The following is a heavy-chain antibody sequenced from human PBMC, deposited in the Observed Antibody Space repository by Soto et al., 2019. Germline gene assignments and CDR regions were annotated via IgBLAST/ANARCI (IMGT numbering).Heavy chain of an antibody. CDR2: IYHSGST. D-gene: IGHD2-2*01. CDR1: GGSISSSNW. Sequence: PSETLSLTFAVSGGSISSSNWWSWVRQPPGKGLEWIGEIYHSGSTNYNPSLKSRVTISVDKSTNKFSLKLCSVTAADTAVYYCGTRIAPAVGPGATDYLGHDTLDTVSS. CDR3: GTRIAPAVGPGATDY. V-gene: IGHV4-4*02. J-gene: IGHJ4*01.